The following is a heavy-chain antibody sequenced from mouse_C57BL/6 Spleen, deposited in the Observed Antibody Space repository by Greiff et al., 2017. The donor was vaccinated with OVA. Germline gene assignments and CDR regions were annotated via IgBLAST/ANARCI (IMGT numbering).Heavy chain of an antibody. CDR2: ISGGGGNT. J-gene: IGHJ1*03. CDR1: GFTFSSYT. D-gene: IGHD3-3*01. V-gene: IGHV5-9*01. Sequence: EVKLVESGGGLVKPGGSLKLSCAASGFTFSSYTMSWVRQTPEKRLEWVATISGGGGNTYYPDSVKGRFTISRDNAKNTLYLQMSSLRSEDTALYYCARHGDRYWYFDVWGTGTTVTVSS. CDR3: ARHGDRYWYFDV.